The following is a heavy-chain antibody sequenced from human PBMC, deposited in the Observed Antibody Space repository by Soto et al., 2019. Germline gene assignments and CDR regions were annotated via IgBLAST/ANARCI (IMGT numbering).Heavy chain of an antibody. Sequence: SETLSLTCTVSGGSISSGGYYWSWIRQHPGKGLEWIGYIYYSGSTHYNPSLKSRVTISVDTSKNQFSLKLSSVTAADTAVYYCARGARRNHFWSGYYHLDYWGQGTLVTVSS. CDR3: ARGARRNHFWSGYYHLDY. V-gene: IGHV4-31*03. CDR2: IYYSGST. D-gene: IGHD3-3*02. CDR1: GGSISSGGYY. J-gene: IGHJ4*02.